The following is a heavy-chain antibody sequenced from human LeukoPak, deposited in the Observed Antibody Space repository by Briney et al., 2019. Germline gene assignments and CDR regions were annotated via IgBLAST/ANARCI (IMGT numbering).Heavy chain of an antibody. V-gene: IGHV3-33*06. CDR3: ANRAGWYYY. Sequence: PGGSLRLSCAASGYTFSSHGLHWVRQAPGKGLEWVAVIWYDGGKRYYADSVKGRFTVSKDNSKNTLYLQMNSLRAEDTAVYYCANRAGWYYYWGQGTLVTVSS. CDR1: GYTFSSHG. CDR2: IWYDGGKR. D-gene: IGHD6-19*01. J-gene: IGHJ4*02.